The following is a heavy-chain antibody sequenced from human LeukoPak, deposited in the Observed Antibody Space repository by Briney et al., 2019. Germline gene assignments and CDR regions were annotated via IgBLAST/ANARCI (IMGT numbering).Heavy chain of an antibody. Sequence: ASVKVSCKASGGTFSSRYGISWVRQAPGQGLEWMGWISAYNGNTNYAQKLQGRVTMTTDTSTSTAYMELRSLRSDDTAVYYCARDHRSSGSSSGDYWGQGTLVTVSS. CDR1: GGTFSSRYG. D-gene: IGHD3-10*01. CDR2: ISAYNGNT. CDR3: ARDHRSSGSSSGDY. V-gene: IGHV1-18*01. J-gene: IGHJ4*02.